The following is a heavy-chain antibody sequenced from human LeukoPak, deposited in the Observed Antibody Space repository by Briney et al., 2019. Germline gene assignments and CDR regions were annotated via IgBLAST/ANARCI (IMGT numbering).Heavy chain of an antibody. V-gene: IGHV1-46*02. CDR1: GGTFKNYA. Sequence: GASVKVSCKASGGTFKNYAISWVRQAPGQGLEWMGIINPSGGSTSYAQKFQGRVTMTRDTSTSTVYMELSSLRSEDTAVYYCARDQARSYSPPSDYWGQGTLVTVSS. D-gene: IGHD1-26*01. CDR3: ARDQARSYSPPSDY. J-gene: IGHJ4*02. CDR2: INPSGGST.